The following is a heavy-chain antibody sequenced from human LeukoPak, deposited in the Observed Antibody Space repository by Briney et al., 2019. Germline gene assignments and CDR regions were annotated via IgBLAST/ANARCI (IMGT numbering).Heavy chain of an antibody. J-gene: IGHJ6*02. Sequence: ASVTVSCKASGGTFSSYAISWVRQAPGQGLEWMGGIIPIFGTANYAQKFQGRVTITADESTSTAYMELSSLRSEDTAVYYCARGLPMTTVATYYYYGMDVWGQGTTVTVSS. CDR1: GGTFSSYA. D-gene: IGHD4-23*01. CDR3: ARGLPMTTVATYYYYGMDV. V-gene: IGHV1-69*13. CDR2: IIPIFGTA.